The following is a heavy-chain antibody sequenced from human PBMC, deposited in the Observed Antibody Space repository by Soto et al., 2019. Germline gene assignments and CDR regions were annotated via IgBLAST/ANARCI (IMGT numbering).Heavy chain of an antibody. Sequence: QVQLQQWGAGLLKPSETLSLTCAVYGGSFSGYYWSWIRQPPGKGLEWIGEINHSGSTNYNPSLKSRVTIXXDXSXXQFPLKLSSVTAADTAVYYCARGVAAAGTQGWFDPWGQGTLVTVSS. V-gene: IGHV4-34*01. CDR1: GGSFSGYY. CDR2: INHSGST. CDR3: ARGVAAAGTQGWFDP. D-gene: IGHD6-13*01. J-gene: IGHJ5*02.